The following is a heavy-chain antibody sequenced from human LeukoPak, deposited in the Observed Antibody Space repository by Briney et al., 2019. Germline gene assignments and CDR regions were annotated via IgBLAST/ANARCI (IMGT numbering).Heavy chain of an antibody. CDR2: INPNSGGT. Sequence: GASVKVSCKASGYTFTGYYMHWVRQAPGQGLEWMGWINPNSGGTNYAQKFQGRVTMTRDTSISTAYMELSRLRSDDTAVYYCARDSPAIFGEPNDYWGQGTLVTVSS. CDR3: ARDSPAIFGEPNDY. D-gene: IGHD3-3*01. V-gene: IGHV1-2*02. CDR1: GYTFTGYY. J-gene: IGHJ4*02.